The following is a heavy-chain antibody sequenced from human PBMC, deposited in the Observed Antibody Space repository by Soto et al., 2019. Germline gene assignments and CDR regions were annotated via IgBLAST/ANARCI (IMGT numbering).Heavy chain of an antibody. Sequence: LPGGSLRLSCAASGFTFSSYGMHWVRQAPGKGLEWVAVIWYDGSNKYYADSVKGRFTISRDNSKNTLYLQMNSLRAEDTAVYYCARDRGGWRDYYYYYGMDVWGQGTTVTVSS. D-gene: IGHD6-19*01. CDR2: IWYDGSNK. CDR3: ARDRGGWRDYYYYYGMDV. V-gene: IGHV3-33*01. CDR1: GFTFSSYG. J-gene: IGHJ6*02.